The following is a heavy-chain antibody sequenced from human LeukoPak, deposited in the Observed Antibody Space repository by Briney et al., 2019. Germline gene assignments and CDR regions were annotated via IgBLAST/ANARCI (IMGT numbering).Heavy chain of an antibody. CDR1: GFTFSSYA. CDR3: AKDCSSTSCHDAFDI. V-gene: IGHV3-23*01. J-gene: IGHJ3*02. Sequence: SGGSLRLSCAASGFTFSSYAMSWVRQAPGMGLEWVSAISGSGGSTYYADSVKGRFTISRDNSKNTLYLQMNSLRAEDTAVYYCAKDCSSTSCHDAFDIWGQGTMVTVSS. D-gene: IGHD2-2*01. CDR2: ISGSGGST.